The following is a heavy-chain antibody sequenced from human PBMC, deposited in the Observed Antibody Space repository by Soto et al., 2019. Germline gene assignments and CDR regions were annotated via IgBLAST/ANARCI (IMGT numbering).Heavy chain of an antibody. CDR3: ARQAAAGKYFYAMDV. CDR1: GYSFTTYW. V-gene: IGHV5-51*01. CDR2: IYPGDSDT. Sequence: GESLKISCKGSGYSFTTYWIGWVRQMPGKGLEGMVIIYPGDSDTRYSPSFQGQVTISADKSINTTYLQWSSLKASDTAIYYCARQAAAGKYFYAMDVWGQGTTVTVSS. J-gene: IGHJ6*02. D-gene: IGHD6-13*01.